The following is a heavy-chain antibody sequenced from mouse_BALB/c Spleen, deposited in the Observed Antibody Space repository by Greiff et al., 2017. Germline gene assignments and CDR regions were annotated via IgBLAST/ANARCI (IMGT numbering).Heavy chain of an antibody. CDR2: ISYDGSN. D-gene: IGHD1-2*01. Sequence: EVKLMESGPGLVKPSQSLSLTCSVTGYSITSGYYWNWIRQFPGNKLEWMGYISYDGSNNYNPSLKNRISITRDTSKNQFFLKLNSVTTEDTATYYCARGPYYYGYGYWGQGTTLTVSS. CDR3: ARGPYYYGYGY. V-gene: IGHV3-6*02. J-gene: IGHJ2*01. CDR1: GYSITSGYY.